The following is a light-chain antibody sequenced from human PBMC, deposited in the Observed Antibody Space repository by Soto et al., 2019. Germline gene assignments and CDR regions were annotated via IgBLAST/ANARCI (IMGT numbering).Light chain of an antibody. Sequence: ENLLTQSPCTLCVSPGGRATPSCTASQSVSNSYLAWYQQKPGQAPRLLIYGVSSRATGIPDSFSGSGSGTDFTLTITRLEPEDFAVYYCQQYGSLPRTFGQGTKVDIK. CDR1: QSVSNSY. J-gene: IGKJ1*01. V-gene: IGKV3-20*01. CDR2: GVS. CDR3: QQYGSLPRT.